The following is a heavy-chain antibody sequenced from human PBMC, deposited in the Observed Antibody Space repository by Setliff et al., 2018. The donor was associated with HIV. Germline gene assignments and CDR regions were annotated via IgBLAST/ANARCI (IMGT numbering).Heavy chain of an antibody. D-gene: IGHD3-9*01. Sequence: PGGSLRLSCAASGFTFSSYWMSWVRQAPGKGLEWVAEIKQDGSKAYYMDSVKGRFTISRDNAKNSLFLQLNSLRAEDAAVYYCARDGAYNIFTGLVAFDYWGQGTLVTVSS. V-gene: IGHV3-7*01. J-gene: IGHJ4*02. CDR1: GFTFSSYW. CDR2: IKQDGSKA. CDR3: ARDGAYNIFTGLVAFDY.